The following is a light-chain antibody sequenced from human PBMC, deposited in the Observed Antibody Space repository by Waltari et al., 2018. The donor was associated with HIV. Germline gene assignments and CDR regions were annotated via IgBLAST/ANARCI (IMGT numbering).Light chain of an antibody. CDR1: SSDINYENY. CDR2: GVT. V-gene: IGLV2-14*01. Sequence: QSALPQPASVSGSPGQSITISCTGTSSDINYENYVSWYQHHPGKAPKVIISGVTNRPSGVSARFSGAKSANTATLTISGLQAEDEADYFCTSYVSSASPEFGGWTRLTVL. CDR3: TSYVSSASPE. J-gene: IGLJ3*02.